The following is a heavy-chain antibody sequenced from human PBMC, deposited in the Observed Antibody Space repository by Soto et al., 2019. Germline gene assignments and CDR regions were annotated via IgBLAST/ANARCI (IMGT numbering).Heavy chain of an antibody. J-gene: IGHJ4*02. CDR2: ISSGSDYI. D-gene: IGHD6-6*01. CDR1: VFTFSSYS. V-gene: IGHV3-21*01. CDR3: ERGETIGPRPGFDY. Sequence: PGGSLRLSCAASVFTFSSYSMNWVRQAPGKGLEWVSSISSGSDYIFYADSVKGRFTISRDNAKNSLYLQMNSLRAEDTAMYYCERGETIGPRPGFDYWGQGALVTVS.